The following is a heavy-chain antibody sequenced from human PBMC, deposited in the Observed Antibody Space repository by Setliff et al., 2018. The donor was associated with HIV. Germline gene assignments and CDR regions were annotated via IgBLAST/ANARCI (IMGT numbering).Heavy chain of an antibody. CDR1: GFTFSSYS. Sequence: PGGSLRLSCAASGFTFSSYSMNWVRQAPGKGLEWVSYISDSSRTIFYADSVKGRFTISRDNAENSLYLQMNSLRVDDTAVYYCAKDYDYGGHFDYWGQGTLVTVSS. V-gene: IGHV3-48*01. J-gene: IGHJ4*02. D-gene: IGHD4-17*01. CDR3: AKDYDYGGHFDY. CDR2: ISDSSRTI.